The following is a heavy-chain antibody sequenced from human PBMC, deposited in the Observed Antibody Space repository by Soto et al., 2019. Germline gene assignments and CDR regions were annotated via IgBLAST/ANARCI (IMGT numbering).Heavy chain of an antibody. CDR3: ARHPMVRGVIMPAGY. J-gene: IGHJ4*02. CDR1: GGSISSSSYY. Sequence: SETLSLTCTVSGGSISSSSYYWGWIRQPPGKGLEWIGSIYYSGSTYYNPSLKSRVTISVDTSKNQFSLKLSSVTAADTDVYYCARHPMVRGVIMPAGYWGQGTLVTVSS. CDR2: IYYSGST. D-gene: IGHD3-10*01. V-gene: IGHV4-39*01.